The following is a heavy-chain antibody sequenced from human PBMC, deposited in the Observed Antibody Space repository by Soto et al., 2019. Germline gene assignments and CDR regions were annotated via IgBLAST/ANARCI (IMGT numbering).Heavy chain of an antibody. J-gene: IGHJ5*02. CDR2: IYHSGST. V-gene: IGHV4-30-2*01. Sequence: PSETLSLTCAVSGGSISSGGYSWSWIRQPPGKGLEWIGYIYHSGSTYYNPSLKNQVTKSVNTSNKKIYLKLSSVTAADTAVYFCVRVHQQYIWFDPWGQGSLVTVSS. CDR3: VRVHQQYIWFDP. CDR1: GGSISSGGYS. D-gene: IGHD2-2*01.